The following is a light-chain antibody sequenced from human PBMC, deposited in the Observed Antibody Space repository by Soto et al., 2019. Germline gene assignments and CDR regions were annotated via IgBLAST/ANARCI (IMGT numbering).Light chain of an antibody. V-gene: IGLV2-14*01. CDR1: SGDIGSYNR. J-gene: IGLJ1*01. Sequence: QSALTQPASVSGSPGQSITISCTGTSGDIGSYNRVSWYQQHPGKAPKLIIYEVTDRPSGVSNRFSGSKSGNTASLTISGLQAEDEAEYYCATWDASLGAGELFGTGTKLTVL. CDR3: ATWDASLGAGEL. CDR2: EVT.